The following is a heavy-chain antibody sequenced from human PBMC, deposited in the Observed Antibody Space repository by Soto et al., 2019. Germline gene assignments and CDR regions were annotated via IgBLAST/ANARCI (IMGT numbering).Heavy chain of an antibody. J-gene: IGHJ3*02. Sequence: ASVKVSCKASGYTFTIYGISWVRQAPGQGLEWMGWISAYNGNTNYAQKLQGRVTITTDTSTSTAYMELRSPRSDDTAVYYCARDDRQWLIRSAFAIWGQGPMVTVPS. D-gene: IGHD6-19*01. CDR1: GYTFTIYG. CDR2: ISAYNGNT. V-gene: IGHV1-18*04. CDR3: ARDDRQWLIRSAFAI.